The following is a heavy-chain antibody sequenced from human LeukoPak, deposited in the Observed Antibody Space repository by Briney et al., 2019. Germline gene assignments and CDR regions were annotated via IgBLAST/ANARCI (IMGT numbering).Heavy chain of an antibody. CDR2: INSDGSST. CDR3: ARECGSYYFWDSPYYFDY. V-gene: IGHV3-74*01. CDR1: GFTFSSYW. Sequence: PGGSLRLSCAASGFTFSSYWMHWVRQAPGKGLVWDSRINSDGSSTSYADSVKGRFTISRDNAKNTLYLQMNSLRAEDTAVYYCARECGSYYFWDSPYYFDYWGQGTLVTVSS. J-gene: IGHJ4*02. D-gene: IGHD1-26*01.